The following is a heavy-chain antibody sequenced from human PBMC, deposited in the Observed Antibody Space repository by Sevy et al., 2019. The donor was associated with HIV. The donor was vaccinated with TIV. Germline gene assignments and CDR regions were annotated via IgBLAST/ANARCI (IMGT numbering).Heavy chain of an antibody. J-gene: IGHJ3*02. CDR2: IYPGDSET. D-gene: IGHD4-17*01. CDR3: ARLTGLKVGIDFGTLDI. Sequence: GESLKISCKGSGYSFTAYWIDWVRQVPGKGREWMGTIYPGDSETRYSPSVQGPVTIAADKSLTTAYLQWSSLKASDTAVYYCARLTGLKVGIDFGTLDIWGQGTMVTVSS. V-gene: IGHV5-51*01. CDR1: GYSFTAYW.